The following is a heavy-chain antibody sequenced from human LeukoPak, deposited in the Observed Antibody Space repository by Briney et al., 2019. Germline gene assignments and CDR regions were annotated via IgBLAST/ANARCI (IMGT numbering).Heavy chain of an antibody. D-gene: IGHD5-24*01. V-gene: IGHV4-34*01. CDR2: INHSGST. CDR1: GGSFSGYY. Sequence: SETLSLTCAVYGGSFSGYYWSWIRQPPGKGLEWIGEINHSGSTNYNPSLKGRVTISVDTSKNQFSLKLSSVTAADTAVYYCARGEQLRVFDYWGQGTLVTVSS. CDR3: ARGEQLRVFDY. J-gene: IGHJ4*02.